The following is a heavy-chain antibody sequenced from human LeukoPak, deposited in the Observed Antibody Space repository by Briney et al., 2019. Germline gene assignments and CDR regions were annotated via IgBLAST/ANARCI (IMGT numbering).Heavy chain of an antibody. J-gene: IGHJ4*02. CDR3: ARASPVPLAIKIPNYYFDY. D-gene: IGHD2-21*01. CDR1: GDSVSSNSAA. CDR2: TYYRSKWYN. V-gene: IGHV6-1*01. Sequence: SQTLSLTCAISGDSVSSNSAAWNWIRQSPSRGLEWLGRTYYRSKWYNDYAVSVKSRITINPDTSKNQFSLQLTSVTPEDTAVYYCARASPVPLAIKIPNYYFDYWGQGTLVTVSS.